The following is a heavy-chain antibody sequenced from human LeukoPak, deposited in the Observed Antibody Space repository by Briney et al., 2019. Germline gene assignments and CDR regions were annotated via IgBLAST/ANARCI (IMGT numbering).Heavy chain of an antibody. D-gene: IGHD3-16*01. J-gene: IGHJ4*02. CDR1: GYTFTDCD. CDR2: MNPNNAYT. V-gene: IGHV1-8*03. CDR3: ARFGGGAAKDDRLDY. Sequence: ASVKVSCKASGYTFTDCDINWVRLATGQRLEWMAWMNPNNAYTGYAQKFQGRVTLSRDTSTGTAYMELSSLTSDDTAVYFCARFGGGAAKDDRLDYWGQGSLVTVSS.